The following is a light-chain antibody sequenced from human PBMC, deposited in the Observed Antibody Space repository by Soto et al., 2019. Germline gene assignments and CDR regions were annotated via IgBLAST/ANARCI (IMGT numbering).Light chain of an antibody. Sequence: QSVLTQPPSASGSPGQSVTISCTGTGSDVGAYNFVSWYQHHPGKAPQALIYEVYKRPSGVPDRFSGSKSGNTASLTVSGLQNEDEADYYCSSYAGSNNLVVFGGGTKLTVL. J-gene: IGLJ2*01. CDR1: GSDVGAYNF. CDR2: EVY. V-gene: IGLV2-8*01. CDR3: SSYAGSNNLVV.